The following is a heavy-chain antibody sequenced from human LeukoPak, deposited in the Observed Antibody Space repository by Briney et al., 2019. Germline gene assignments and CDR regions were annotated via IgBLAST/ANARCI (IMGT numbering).Heavy chain of an antibody. CDR1: GFTFSSYG. J-gene: IGHJ4*02. D-gene: IGHD3-16*01. CDR2: ISGSGGST. CDR3: ARELARSFQVMGY. Sequence: GGSLRLSCAASGFTFSSYGMSWVRQAPGKGLEWVSAISGSGGSTYYADSVKGRFTISRDNSKNSLYLQMNSLRAEDTAVYYCARELARSFQVMGYWGQGTLVSISS. V-gene: IGHV3-23*01.